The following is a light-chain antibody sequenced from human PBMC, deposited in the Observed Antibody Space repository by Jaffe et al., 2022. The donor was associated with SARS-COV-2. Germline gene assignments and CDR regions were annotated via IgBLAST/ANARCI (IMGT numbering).Light chain of an antibody. CDR1: QNIRAW. J-gene: IGKJ1*01. Sequence: DIQMTQSPSTLSASVGDRVTITCRASQNIRAWLAWFQQKPGKAPDLLIYRASSLQSGVPSRFSGSGSGTEFTLTIDSLQPDDFATYYCQQYKTYSRTFGEGTKVEIK. CDR2: RAS. V-gene: IGKV1-5*03. CDR3: QQYKTYSRT.